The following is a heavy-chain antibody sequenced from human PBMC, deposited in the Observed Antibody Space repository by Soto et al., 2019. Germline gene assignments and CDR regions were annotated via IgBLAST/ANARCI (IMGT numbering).Heavy chain of an antibody. Sequence: SETLSLTCAVSGYSISSGYYWGWIRQPPGKGLEWIGSIYHSGSTYYNPSLKSRVTISVDTSKNQFSLKLSSVTAADTAVYYCARDRSGYDSIDYWGQGPLVTVSS. CDR2: IYHSGST. J-gene: IGHJ4*02. CDR1: GYSISSGYY. V-gene: IGHV4-38-2*02. CDR3: ARDRSGYDSIDY. D-gene: IGHD5-12*01.